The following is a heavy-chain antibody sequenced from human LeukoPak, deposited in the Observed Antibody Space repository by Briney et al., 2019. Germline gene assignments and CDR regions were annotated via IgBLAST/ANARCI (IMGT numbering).Heavy chain of an antibody. Sequence: GGSLRLSCAASGFTFSSYGMHWVRQAPGKGLEWVAFIRYDGSNKYYADSVKGRFTISRDNSKNTLYLQMNSLRAEDTAVYYCAKGVVVPAAMFFDYWGQGTLVTVSS. CDR1: GFTFSSYG. CDR3: AKGVVVPAAMFFDY. V-gene: IGHV3-30*02. D-gene: IGHD2-2*01. CDR2: IRYDGSNK. J-gene: IGHJ4*02.